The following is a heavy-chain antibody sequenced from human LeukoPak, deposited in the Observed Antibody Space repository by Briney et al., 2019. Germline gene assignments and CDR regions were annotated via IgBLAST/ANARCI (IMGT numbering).Heavy chain of an antibody. V-gene: IGHV4-4*07. J-gene: IGHJ4*02. Sequence: PSETLSLTCTVSGGSISGYYWSWIRQSAGKGLEWIGRIYTSGSTSYNPSLESRVTMSVDTPKNQFSLKLSSVTAADTAVYYCARESGSYSRIEYWGQGTRVTVSS. CDR2: IYTSGST. D-gene: IGHD1-26*01. CDR3: ARESGSYSRIEY. CDR1: GGSISGYY.